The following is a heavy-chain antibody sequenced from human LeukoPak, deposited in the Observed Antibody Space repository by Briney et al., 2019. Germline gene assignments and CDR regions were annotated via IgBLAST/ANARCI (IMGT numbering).Heavy chain of an antibody. V-gene: IGHV3-30*03. D-gene: IGHD3-3*01. J-gene: IGHJ4*02. CDR2: ISNDGSRK. Sequence: GGSLRLSCAPSGFTFSRHGMHWARQAPGKGLEWVAIISNDGSRKYYAHSVEGRFTISRDNSKNTLYLQMDSLRAEDTAVYYCARDRAWNYFDYWGQGTLVTVSS. CDR3: ARDRAWNYFDY. CDR1: GFTFSRHG.